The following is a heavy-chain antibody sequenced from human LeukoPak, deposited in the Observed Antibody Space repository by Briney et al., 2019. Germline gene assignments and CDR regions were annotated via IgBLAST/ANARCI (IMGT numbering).Heavy chain of an antibody. Sequence: SETLSLTCTVSGGSISSYYWSWIRQPPGKGLEWIGYIYYSGSNNYNPSLKSRVNISVDTYKNQFSLKLSSVTAADTAVYYCARERCSGGSCYLGGVLRGYFDSWGQGTLVTV. D-gene: IGHD2-15*01. CDR3: ARERCSGGSCYLGGVLRGYFDS. J-gene: IGHJ4*02. V-gene: IGHV4-59*01. CDR2: IYYSGSN. CDR1: GGSISSYY.